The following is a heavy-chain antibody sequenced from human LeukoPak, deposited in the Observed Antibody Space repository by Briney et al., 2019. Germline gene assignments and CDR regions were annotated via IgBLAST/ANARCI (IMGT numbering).Heavy chain of an antibody. D-gene: IGHD3-22*01. CDR2: ISRSGSAR. CDR1: GFTFSACE. CDR3: ARAAGGSSYDRMDV. J-gene: IGHJ6*02. Sequence: GGSLRLSCAISGFTFSACELTWVRQAPGKGLEWVSYISRSGSARYYADSVKGRFTISRDNAKNSLYLQMNSLRAEDTAVYYCARAAGGSSYDRMDVWGQGTTVTVSS. V-gene: IGHV3-48*03.